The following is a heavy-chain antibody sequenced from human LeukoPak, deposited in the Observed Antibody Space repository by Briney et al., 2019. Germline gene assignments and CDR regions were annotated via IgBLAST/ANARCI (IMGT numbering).Heavy chain of an antibody. CDR2: ISRSGSTK. CDR3: ARGPVGGWNGYYFDY. CDR1: GFTFSDYN. Sequence: GGSLRLSCAASGFTFSDYNMRWIRQAPGKGLEWVSSISRSGSTKYYADSVKGRFTISRDNAKNSLFLQMNSLRAEDTAVYYCARGPVGGWNGYYFDYWGQGTLVTVSS. J-gene: IGHJ4*02. V-gene: IGHV3-11*01. D-gene: IGHD1-1*01.